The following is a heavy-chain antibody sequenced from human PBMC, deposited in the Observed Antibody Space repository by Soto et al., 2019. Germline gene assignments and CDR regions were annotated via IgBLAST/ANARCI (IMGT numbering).Heavy chain of an antibody. CDR3: ARDCSSSSCSLWDY. CDR1: GFSLSSYA. Sequence: PGVSLRLSCAAAGFSLSSYAMTWVRQAPGKGLEWVSGITASGEKLYYADSVKGRFTVSRDNSKNTLYLQMHRRRADDTAVYYCARDCSSSSCSLWDYWGQGPRVTVSS. J-gene: IGHJ4*02. V-gene: IGHV3-23*01. D-gene: IGHD2-2*01. CDR2: ITASGEKL.